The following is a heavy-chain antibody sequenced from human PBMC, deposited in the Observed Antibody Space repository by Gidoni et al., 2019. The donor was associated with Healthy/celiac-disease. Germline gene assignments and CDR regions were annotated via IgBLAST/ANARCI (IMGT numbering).Heavy chain of an antibody. CDR1: GFTFSSYG. J-gene: IGHJ4*02. D-gene: IGHD2-2*02. CDR2: IWYDGSNK. CDR3: AREGGYCSSTSCYTWITGTTMPDY. V-gene: IGHV3-33*01. Sequence: QVQLVESGGGVVQPGRSLRLSCAASGFTFSSYGMHWVRQVPGKGLEWVAVIWYDGSNKDYADSVKGRFTISRDNSKNTLYLQMNSLRAEDTAVYYCAREGGYCSSTSCYTWITGTTMPDYWGQGTLVTVSS.